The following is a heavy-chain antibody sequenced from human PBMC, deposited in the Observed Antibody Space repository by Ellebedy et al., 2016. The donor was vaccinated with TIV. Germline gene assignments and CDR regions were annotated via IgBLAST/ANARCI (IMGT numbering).Heavy chain of an antibody. V-gene: IGHV5-51*01. CDR3: ARRPNYETNYFDS. CDR1: GSSFSTYW. J-gene: IGHJ4*02. D-gene: IGHD3-16*01. Sequence: PGGSLRLSCKGSGSSFSTYWTGCVRHPPGKGLEYMGTLHPGDSHTSYSPSFQDQVTISADKSIDTASLQWSSLKATDTAMYYCARRPNYETNYFDSWGPGTLVTVSS. CDR2: LHPGDSHT.